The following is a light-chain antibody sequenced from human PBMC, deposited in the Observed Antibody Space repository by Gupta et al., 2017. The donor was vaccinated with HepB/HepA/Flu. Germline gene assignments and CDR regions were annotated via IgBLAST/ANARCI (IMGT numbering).Light chain of an antibody. CDR1: QGVNSW. V-gene: IGKV1-12*01. CDR2: GAS. CDR3: HQTNSFPPT. Sequence: DIQMTHSPSSVSASVGDRVIITCRASQGVNSWLAWYQQKPGKAPKLLISGASSLQSGVPSRFGGSGSGTDFTLTISSLQPEDFATYSCHQTNSFPPTFGQGTKVEIK. J-gene: IGKJ1*01.